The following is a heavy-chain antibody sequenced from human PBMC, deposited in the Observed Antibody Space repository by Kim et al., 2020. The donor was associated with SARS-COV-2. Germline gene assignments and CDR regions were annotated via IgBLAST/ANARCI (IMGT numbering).Heavy chain of an antibody. D-gene: IGHD2-2*02. Sequence: GGSLRLSCAVSGFTFSSSGVSWVRQAPGKGLEWVSTVSGSGTDKYYADSVKGRFIISRDNSKNTLYLQMNSLRAEDTAVYYCAKGDCDSINCYTIDHWGRGTLVTVSS. CDR2: VSGSGTDK. V-gene: IGHV3-23*01. J-gene: IGHJ4*02. CDR1: GFTFSSSG. CDR3: AKGDCDSINCYTIDH.